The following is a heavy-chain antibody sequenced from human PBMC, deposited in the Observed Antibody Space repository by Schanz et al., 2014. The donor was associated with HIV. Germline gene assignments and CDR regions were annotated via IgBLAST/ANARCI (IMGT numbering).Heavy chain of an antibody. CDR3: ASGPLYYFDY. V-gene: IGHV3-30*03. J-gene: IGHJ4*02. CDR1: GFTFSKYG. CDR2: VSFDGANK. Sequence: QVQLVESGGGVVQPGRSLRLSCAASGFTFSKYGMHWVRQAPGKGLEWVAVVSFDGANKYYADSVKGRFSISRDNSKNTLYLLMNSLRAEDTAVYYCASGPLYYFDYWGQGTLVTVSS.